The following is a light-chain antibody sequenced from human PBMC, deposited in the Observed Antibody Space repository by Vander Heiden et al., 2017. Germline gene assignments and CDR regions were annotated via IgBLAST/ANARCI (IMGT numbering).Light chain of an antibody. V-gene: IGKV3-11*01. CDR3: QQRSNWPPLT. J-gene: IGKJ4*01. Sequence: EIVLTQSPATLSLSPGERATLSCRASQSVSSYLAWYQQKPGQAPRLLIYDASNRATGIPARFSGSGYGTDFTLTISSREPDDFAVYSCQQRSNWPPLTFGGGTKVXIK. CDR1: QSVSSY. CDR2: DAS.